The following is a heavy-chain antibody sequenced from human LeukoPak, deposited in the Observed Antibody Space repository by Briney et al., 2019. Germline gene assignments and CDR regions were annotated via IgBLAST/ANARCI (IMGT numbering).Heavy chain of an antibody. J-gene: IGHJ4*02. CDR2: IYSGGGT. D-gene: IGHD3-22*01. Sequence: PGGSLRLSCAASGFTVSSNYMSWVRQAPGKGLEWVSVIYSGGGTYYADSVKGRFTISRDNSKNTLYLQMNSLRAEDTAVYYCARGMGSGSYSAAYYFDYWGQGTLVTVSS. CDR1: GFTVSSNY. V-gene: IGHV3-53*01. CDR3: ARGMGSGSYSAAYYFDY.